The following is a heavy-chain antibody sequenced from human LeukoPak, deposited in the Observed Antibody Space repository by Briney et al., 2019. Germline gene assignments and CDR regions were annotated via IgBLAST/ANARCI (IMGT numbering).Heavy chain of an antibody. J-gene: IGHJ6*02. CDR2: INQDGREK. V-gene: IGHV3-7*04. CDR3: ARGGVYYYYGMDV. Sequence: GGSLRLSCAASGFTFSTYWMSWVRQAPGKELECVANINQDGREKYYVDSVRGRFTISRDNAKNSLYLQMNSLRAEDTAVYYCARGGVYYYYGMDVWGQGTTVTVSS. D-gene: IGHD3-16*01. CDR1: GFTFSTYW.